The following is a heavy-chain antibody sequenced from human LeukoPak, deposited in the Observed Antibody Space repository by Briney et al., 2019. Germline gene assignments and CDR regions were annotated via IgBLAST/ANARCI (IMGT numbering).Heavy chain of an antibody. CDR1: GGSISSGYW. CDR3: ATYGPTSGGYTFEY. Sequence: SETLSLTCAVSGGSISSGYWWSWVRQPPMKGLEWIGEIIDSGSTNYNPSLEGRITISLDKTKNQFSLNVNSVTAADTAVYYCATYGPTSGGYTFEYWGQGILVTVSS. D-gene: IGHD2-15*01. V-gene: IGHV4-4*02. CDR2: IIDSGST. J-gene: IGHJ4*02.